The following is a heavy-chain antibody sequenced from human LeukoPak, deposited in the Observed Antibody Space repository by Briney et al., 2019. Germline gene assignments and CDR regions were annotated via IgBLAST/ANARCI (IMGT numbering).Heavy chain of an antibody. J-gene: IGHJ4*02. CDR1: GFMFSSYA. CDR3: ARSDTGHMDY. CDR2: INSDGTST. Sequence: GGSLRLSCAASGFMFSSYAMSWVRQAPGKGLVWVSRINSDGTSTTYADSVKGRFTISRDSAKNTLYLQMNSLRAEDTALYYCARSDTGHMDYWGQGTLVSVSS. V-gene: IGHV3-74*01. D-gene: IGHD2-8*02.